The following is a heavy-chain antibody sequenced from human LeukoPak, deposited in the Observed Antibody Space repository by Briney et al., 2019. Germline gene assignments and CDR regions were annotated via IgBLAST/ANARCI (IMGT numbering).Heavy chain of an antibody. V-gene: IGHV3-64*01. CDR3: ARAPCGSCYFAFDI. Sequence: GGSLRLSCAASGFIFSNYAIDWVRPAPGKGLEHVSAISSNGGSTSYANSVKGRFTISRNNSKNTLYLQMGSLRPEDMAIYYCARAPCGSCYFAFDIWGQGTMVTVSS. CDR1: GFIFSNYA. CDR2: ISSNGGST. D-gene: IGHD2-15*01. J-gene: IGHJ3*02.